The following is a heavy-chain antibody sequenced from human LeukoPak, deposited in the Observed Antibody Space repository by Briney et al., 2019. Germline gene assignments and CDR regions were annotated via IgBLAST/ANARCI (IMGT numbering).Heavy chain of an antibody. V-gene: IGHV3-9*01. CDR3: AKDLGITGTTD. Sequence: GGSLRLSCAASGFTFSSYSMNWVRQAPGKGLEWVSGISWNSGSIGYADSVKGRFTISRDNAKNSLYLQMNSLRAEDTALYYCAKDLGITGTTDWGQGTLVTVSS. J-gene: IGHJ4*02. CDR2: ISWNSGSI. CDR1: GFTFSSYS. D-gene: IGHD1-20*01.